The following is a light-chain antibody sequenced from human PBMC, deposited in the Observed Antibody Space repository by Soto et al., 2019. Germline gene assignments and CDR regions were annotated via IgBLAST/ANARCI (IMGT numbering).Light chain of an antibody. CDR1: QSIDNY. V-gene: IGKV1-39*01. CDR2: SAS. J-gene: IGKJ4*01. Sequence: DIQMTQSPSSLSASVGDRVTITCRASQSIDNYLNWYQQKSGKAPQLLIYSASHLQSGVPSRFSGGGYGTDFILTISSPQPEDSAIYLCQQSITAPLTFGGGTKVEIK. CDR3: QQSITAPLT.